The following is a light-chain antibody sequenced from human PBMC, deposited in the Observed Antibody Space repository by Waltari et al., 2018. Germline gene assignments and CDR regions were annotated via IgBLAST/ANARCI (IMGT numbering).Light chain of an antibody. J-gene: IGKJ4*02. CDR3: QQYYSTPLT. CDR1: QGISNS. CDR2: ASS. Sequence: DIQLTQSPSSLSASVGDRVTITCRASQGISNSLAWYQQKPGKAPQLRLYASSRLESGVPSRFSGGGSETDYTLTIRSLQTEDFATYDGQQYYSTPLTFGGGTKVEIK. V-gene: IGKV1-NL1*01.